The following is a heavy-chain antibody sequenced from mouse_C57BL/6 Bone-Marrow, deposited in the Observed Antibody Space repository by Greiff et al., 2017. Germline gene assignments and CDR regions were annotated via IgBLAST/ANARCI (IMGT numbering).Heavy chain of an antibody. V-gene: IGHV1-64*01. CDR1: GYTFTSYW. Sequence: QVQLQQPGAELVKPGASVKLSCKASGYTFTSYWMHWVKQRPGQGLEWIGMIHPNSGSTNYNEKFKSKATLTVYKSSSTAYMQLRSLTSEDSAVYYCARRPFRYFDYWGQGTTLTVSS. J-gene: IGHJ2*01. CDR2: IHPNSGST. CDR3: ARRPFRYFDY.